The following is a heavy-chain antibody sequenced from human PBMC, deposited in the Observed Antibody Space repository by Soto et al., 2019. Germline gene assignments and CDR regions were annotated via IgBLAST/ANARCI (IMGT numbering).Heavy chain of an antibody. V-gene: IGHV1-8*01. Sequence: AASVKVSCKASGYTFTSYDINWVRQATGQGLEWMGWMNPNSGNTGYAQKFQGRVTMTRNTSISTAYMELSSLRSEDTAVYYCARGMDYDFWSGYWYYFDYWGQGTLVTVSS. J-gene: IGHJ4*02. CDR1: GYTFTSYD. CDR3: ARGMDYDFWSGYWYYFDY. D-gene: IGHD3-3*01. CDR2: MNPNSGNT.